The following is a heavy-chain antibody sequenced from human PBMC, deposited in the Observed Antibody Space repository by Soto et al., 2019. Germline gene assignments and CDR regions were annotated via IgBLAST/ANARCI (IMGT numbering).Heavy chain of an antibody. Sequence: ASVKVSCKASGYTFTSYGISWVRQAPGQGLEWMGWISAYNGNTNYAQKLQGRVTMTRDTSTSTVYMELSSLRSEDTAVYYCATKTYDFWSGIYGMDVWGQGTTVTVSS. CDR3: ATKTYDFWSGIYGMDV. CDR1: GYTFTSYG. V-gene: IGHV1-18*01. D-gene: IGHD3-3*01. J-gene: IGHJ6*02. CDR2: ISAYNGNT.